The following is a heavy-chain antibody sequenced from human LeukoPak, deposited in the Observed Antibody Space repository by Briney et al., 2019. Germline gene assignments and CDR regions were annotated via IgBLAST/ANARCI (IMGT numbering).Heavy chain of an antibody. CDR3: ARPRGCGSARCNNFGY. Sequence: GGSLRLSCTVSGFIFSDFSMSWVRQAPGKGLEWVAKMSEDGNEIFYVDSVKGRFTISRDNTKKSLYLQLNSLRPEDSAVYYCARPRGCGSARCNNFGYWGQGTLVTVS. CDR1: GFIFSDFS. V-gene: IGHV3-7*01. J-gene: IGHJ4*02. D-gene: IGHD2-2*01. CDR2: MSEDGNEI.